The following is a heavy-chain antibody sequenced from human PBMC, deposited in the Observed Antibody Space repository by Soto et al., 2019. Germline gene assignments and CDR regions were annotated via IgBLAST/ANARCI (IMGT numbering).Heavy chain of an antibody. CDR3: ARARSPLTYDILTSDFDY. D-gene: IGHD3-9*01. Sequence: TSETLSLTCAAYGGSLSGYYWSWIRQPPGKGLEWIGEINHSGSTNYNPSLKSRVTISVDTSKNQFSLKLSSVTAADTAVYYCARARSPLTYDILTSDFDYWGQGTLVTVSS. V-gene: IGHV4-34*01. J-gene: IGHJ4*02. CDR2: INHSGST. CDR1: GGSLSGYY.